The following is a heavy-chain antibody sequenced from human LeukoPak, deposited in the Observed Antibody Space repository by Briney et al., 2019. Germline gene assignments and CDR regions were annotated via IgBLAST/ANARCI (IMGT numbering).Heavy chain of an antibody. CDR1: GGSISSYY. J-gene: IGHJ5*02. CDR3: ARGVTIFGVNWFDP. D-gene: IGHD3-3*01. CDR2: IYTSGST. Sequence: NPSETLSLTCTVSGGSISSYYWSWIRQPAGKGLKCIGRIYTSGSTNYNPSLKSRVTMSVDTSKNQFSLKLSSVTAADTAVYYCARGVTIFGVNWFDPWGQGTLVTVSS. V-gene: IGHV4-4*07.